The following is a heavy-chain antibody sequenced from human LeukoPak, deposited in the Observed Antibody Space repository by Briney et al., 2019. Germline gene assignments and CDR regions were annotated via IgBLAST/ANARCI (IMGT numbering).Heavy chain of an antibody. CDR3: ATIHYYDSSGYYNVVY. CDR1: GYTFTGYY. D-gene: IGHD3-22*01. Sequence: ASVKVSCKASGYTFTGYYMHWVRQAPGQGLEWMGWINPNSGGTNYAQKFQGRVTMTRDTSISTAYMELSRLRSDDTAVYYCATIHYYDSSGYYNVVYWGQGTLVTVSS. J-gene: IGHJ4*02. V-gene: IGHV1-2*02. CDR2: INPNSGGT.